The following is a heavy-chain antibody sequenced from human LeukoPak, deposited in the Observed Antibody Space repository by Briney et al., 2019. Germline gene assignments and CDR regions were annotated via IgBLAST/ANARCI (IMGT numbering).Heavy chain of an antibody. V-gene: IGHV3-30*02. D-gene: IGHD2-2*01. CDR3: AKDSSSTRSFDY. CDR1: GFTFSSYG. CDR2: IRYDGSNK. Sequence: PGGSLRLSCAASGFTFSSYGMHWVRQAPGKGLEWVAFIRYDGSNKYYADSVKGRFTISRDNSKNALYLQMNSLRAEDSALYYCAKDSSSTRSFDYWGQGTLVTVSS. J-gene: IGHJ4*02.